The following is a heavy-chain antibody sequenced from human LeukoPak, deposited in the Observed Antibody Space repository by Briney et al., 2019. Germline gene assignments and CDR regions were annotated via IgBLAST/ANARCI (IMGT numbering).Heavy chain of an antibody. CDR3: ARDRRHEGVDY. Sequence: SETLSLTCTVSGGSISSYYWSWIRQPPGKGLEWIGYIYYSGSTNYNPSLKSRVTISVDTSKNQFSLKLSSVTAADTAVYYCARDRRHEGVDYWGQGTLVTVSS. CDR2: IYYSGST. V-gene: IGHV4-59*01. CDR1: GGSISSYY. J-gene: IGHJ4*02.